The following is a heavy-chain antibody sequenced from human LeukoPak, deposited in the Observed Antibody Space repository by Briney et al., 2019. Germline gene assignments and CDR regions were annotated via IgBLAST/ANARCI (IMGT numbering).Heavy chain of an antibody. V-gene: IGHV3-30*18. CDR2: ISYDGSNK. CDR1: GYTFSSYG. D-gene: IGHD5-12*01. Sequence: GGSLRLSCADSGYTFSSYGKHWVRQAPGKGLEWVAVISYDGSNKYYADSVKGRFTISRGNSKNTLYLQMNSLRAEDTAVYYCAKDGNSGYDYYYYGMDVWGKGTTVTVSS. CDR3: AKDGNSGYDYYYYGMDV. J-gene: IGHJ6*04.